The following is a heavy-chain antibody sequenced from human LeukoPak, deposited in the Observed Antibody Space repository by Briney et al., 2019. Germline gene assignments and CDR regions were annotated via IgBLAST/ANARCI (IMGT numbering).Heavy chain of an antibody. CDR3: AKGSGPAGWGSWGIFDY. CDR2: ISGSGGST. J-gene: IGHJ4*02. V-gene: IGHV3-23*01. CDR1: GFTFSSYA. Sequence: PGGSLRLSCAASGFTFSSYAMSWVRQAPGKGLEWVSAISGSGGSTYYADSVKGRFTISRDNSKNTLYLQMNSLRAEDTAVYYCAKGSGPAGWGSWGIFDYWGQGTLVTVSS. D-gene: IGHD3-16*01.